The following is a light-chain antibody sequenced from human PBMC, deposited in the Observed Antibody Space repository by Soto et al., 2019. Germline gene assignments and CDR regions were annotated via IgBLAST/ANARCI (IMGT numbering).Light chain of an antibody. V-gene: IGLV2-14*01. Sequence: QSVLTQPASVSGSPGQSVTISCPGTSSDVGGYNYVSWYQQHPGKAPKVMIYDVSNRPSGVSNRFSGSKSGNTASLTISGLQAEDEVDYNCSSYTSSNTLYVFGTGTRVTVL. CDR1: SSDVGGYNY. J-gene: IGLJ1*01. CDR2: DVS. CDR3: SSYTSSNTLYV.